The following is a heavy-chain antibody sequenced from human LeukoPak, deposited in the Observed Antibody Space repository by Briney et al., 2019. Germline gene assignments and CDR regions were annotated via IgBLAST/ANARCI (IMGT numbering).Heavy chain of an antibody. CDR1: GYRFTSYW. D-gene: IGHD5-24*01. Sequence: GGSLKISCKASGYRFTSYWIAWGRPIPGKGLEWMGIINPADSDTRYSLSVQGQVTISADRSITTAYLQWSSLKASDTAIYYCARGEGGYNYAFWGQGTLVSVSS. CDR3: ARGEGGYNYAF. CDR2: INPADSDT. V-gene: IGHV5-51*01. J-gene: IGHJ4*02.